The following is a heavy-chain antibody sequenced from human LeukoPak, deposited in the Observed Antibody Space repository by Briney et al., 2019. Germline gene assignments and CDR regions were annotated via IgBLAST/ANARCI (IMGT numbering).Heavy chain of an antibody. CDR1: GFSFSSYE. CDR2: ISGSGGST. D-gene: IGHD2-15*01. Sequence: GGSLRLSCAASGFSFSSYEMNWVRQAPGKGLEWVSAISGSGGSTYYADSVKGRFTISRDNSKNTLYLQMNSLRAEDTAVYYCAKLGSLVHSAFDYWGQGTLVTVSS. V-gene: IGHV3-23*01. CDR3: AKLGSLVHSAFDY. J-gene: IGHJ4*02.